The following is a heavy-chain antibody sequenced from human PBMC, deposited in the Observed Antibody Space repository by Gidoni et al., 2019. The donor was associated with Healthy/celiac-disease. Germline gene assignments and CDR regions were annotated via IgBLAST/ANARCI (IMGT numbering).Heavy chain of an antibody. CDR3: ARDYGEPALDNWFDP. V-gene: IGHV4-59*01. J-gene: IGHJ5*02. CDR2: IYYSGST. CDR1: GGSISSYY. Sequence: QVHLQESGPGLVKPSETLSLTCTVSGGSISSYYWSWIRQPPGKGLEWIGYIYYSGSTNYNPSLKSRVTISVDTSKSQFSLKLSSVTAADTAVYYCARDYGEPALDNWFDPWGQGTLVTVSS. D-gene: IGHD3-16*01.